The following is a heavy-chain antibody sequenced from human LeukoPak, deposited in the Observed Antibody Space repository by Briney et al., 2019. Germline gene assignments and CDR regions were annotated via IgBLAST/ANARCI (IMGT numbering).Heavy chain of an antibody. CDR2: IHSSGGS. CDR3: ARLGNYHDF. D-gene: IGHD1-26*01. J-gene: IGHJ4*02. V-gene: IGHV4-4*09. CDR1: GASISNYY. Sequence: SETLSPTCTVSGASISNYYWSWIRQTPEKGLEWMGHIHSSGGSSYYPSLQSRLTLSIDTSRNQLSLKLPSVTAADTAVYFCARLGNYHDFWGQGALVTVSS.